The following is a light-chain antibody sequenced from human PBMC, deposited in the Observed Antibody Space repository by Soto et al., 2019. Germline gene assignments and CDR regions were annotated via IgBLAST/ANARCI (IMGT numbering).Light chain of an antibody. V-gene: IGKV1-39*01. CDR3: QQSFNTLT. CDR2: SAS. CDR1: QSISTY. Sequence: DIQMIQSPSSLSASVGDRVTITCRASQSISTYVSWYQHRPGKAPKLLIYSASTLQSGVPPRFSGSGSGTDFTLTISSLQPEDFATYYCQQSFNTLTFGGGTKVEIE. J-gene: IGKJ4*01.